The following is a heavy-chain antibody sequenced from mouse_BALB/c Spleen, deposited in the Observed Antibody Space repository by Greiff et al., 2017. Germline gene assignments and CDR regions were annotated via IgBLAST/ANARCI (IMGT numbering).Heavy chain of an antibody. CDR3: ARLPYPAMDY. CDR1: GFAFSSYD. V-gene: IGHV5-12-1*01. J-gene: IGHJ4*01. Sequence: EVHLVESGGGLVKPGGSLKLSCAASGFAFSSYDMSWVRQTPEKRLEWVAYISSGGGSTYYPDTVKGRFTISRDNAKNTLYLQMSSLKSEDTAMYYCARLPYPAMDYWGQGTSVTVSS. CDR2: ISSGGGST. D-gene: IGHD6-5*01.